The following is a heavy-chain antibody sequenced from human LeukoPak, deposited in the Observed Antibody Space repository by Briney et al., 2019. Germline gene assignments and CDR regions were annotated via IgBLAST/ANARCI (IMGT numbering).Heavy chain of an antibody. CDR1: GYSISSGYN. J-gene: IGHJ5*02. Sequence: SETLSLTCSVSGYSISSGYNWGWIRQPPGKGLEWIGYIYHSGTTYYNPSLRSRVTISLDTSKNQFSLNLSSVTAADTAVYYCARDLGNWFDPWGQGTLVTVSS. V-gene: IGHV4-38-2*02. CDR2: IYHSGTT. D-gene: IGHD1-26*01. CDR3: ARDLGNWFDP.